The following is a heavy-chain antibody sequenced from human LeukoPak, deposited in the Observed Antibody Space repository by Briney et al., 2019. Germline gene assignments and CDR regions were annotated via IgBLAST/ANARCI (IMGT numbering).Heavy chain of an antibody. D-gene: IGHD1-1*01. J-gene: IGHJ4*02. CDR1: GYFISRGYH. Sequence: SETLSLTCAVSGYFISRGYHWGWIRQPPGKGLEWIGSIHHSGSTYYNSSLKSRVTISVDTSKNQFSLKVSSVTAADTAVYYCARVNWNPDYWGQGTLVTVSS. CDR2: IHHSGST. CDR3: ARVNWNPDY. V-gene: IGHV4-38-2*01.